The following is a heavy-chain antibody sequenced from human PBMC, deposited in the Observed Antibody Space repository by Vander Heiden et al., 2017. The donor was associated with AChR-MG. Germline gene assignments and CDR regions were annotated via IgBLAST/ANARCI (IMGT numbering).Heavy chain of an antibody. CDR2: ISYDGSNK. D-gene: IGHD3-22*01. CDR1: GFTFSSYA. CDR3: ARREIYYYDSSGYYQY. Sequence: QVQLVESGGGVVQPGRSLRLSCAASGFTFSSYARHWVRQAPGKGLEWVAVISYDGSNKYYADSVKGRFTISRDNSKNTLYLQMNSLRAEDTAVYYCARREIYYYDSSGYYQYWGQGTLVTVSS. J-gene: IGHJ4*02. V-gene: IGHV3-30-3*01.